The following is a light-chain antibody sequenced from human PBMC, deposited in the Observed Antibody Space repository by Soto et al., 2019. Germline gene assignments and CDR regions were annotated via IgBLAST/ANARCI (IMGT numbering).Light chain of an antibody. CDR3: QQYNNWPYT. V-gene: IGKV3-15*01. CDR1: QSVSSN. J-gene: IGKJ2*01. Sequence: EILMTQSPTTLSVSPGERATLSCRASQSVSSNLAWYEQKPGQAPRLLIYGASTRATGIPDRFSGSGSETEFTLTISSLQSEDFAAYYCQQYNNWPYTFGQGTKLEIK. CDR2: GAS.